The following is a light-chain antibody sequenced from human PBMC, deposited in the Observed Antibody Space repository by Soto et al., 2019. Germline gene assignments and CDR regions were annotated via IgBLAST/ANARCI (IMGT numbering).Light chain of an antibody. Sequence: DIQMTQSPSSLSASVGDRVTLTCQASQDISTFLNWYHQEPGKAPKLLISDASALATGVPSRFRGSGAGTDFTFTISSLQPRDVRTYYCQQYEDVPTFGQGTKVGIK. CDR1: QDISTF. J-gene: IGKJ2*01. V-gene: IGKV1-33*01. CDR3: QQYEDVPT. CDR2: DAS.